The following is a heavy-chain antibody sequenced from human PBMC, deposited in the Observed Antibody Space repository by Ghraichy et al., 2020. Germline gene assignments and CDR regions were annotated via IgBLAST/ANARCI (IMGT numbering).Heavy chain of an antibody. CDR3: AKYRRELRRFDY. V-gene: IGHV3-23*01. CDR1: GFPFSSYD. D-gene: IGHD1-26*01. CDR2: ISGNGGST. Sequence: LSLTCAASGFPFSSYDMSWVRQAPGKGLEWVSTISGNGGSTYYADSVKGRFTISRDNSKNTLYLQMNSLRAEDTALYFCAKYRRELRRFDYWGQGTLVAVSS. J-gene: IGHJ4*02.